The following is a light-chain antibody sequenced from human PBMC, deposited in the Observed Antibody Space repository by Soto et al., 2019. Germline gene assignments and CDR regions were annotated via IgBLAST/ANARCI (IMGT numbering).Light chain of an antibody. CDR2: KAS. CDR3: QQYNNWPRMYT. CDR1: QSISSW. V-gene: IGKV1-5*03. J-gene: IGKJ2*01. Sequence: DIQMTQSPSTLSASVGDRVTITCRASQSISSWLAWYQQKPGKAPKLLIYKASSLESGVPSRFSGSGSGTEFTLTISSLQPDDFAVYYCQQYNNWPRMYTFGQGTKLEIK.